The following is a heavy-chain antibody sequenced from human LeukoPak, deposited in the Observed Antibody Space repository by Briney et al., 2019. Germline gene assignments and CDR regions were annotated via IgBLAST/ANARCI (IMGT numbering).Heavy chain of an antibody. CDR1: GFSFSTYW. CDR2: ISSDGSTT. D-gene: IGHD3-22*01. CDR3: ARDQQYYYDSSGTVGY. V-gene: IGHV3-74*01. J-gene: IGHJ4*02. Sequence: GSLRLSCVASGFSFSTYWMHWVRQAPGKGLVWVSRISSDGSTTNYADSVKGRFTISRDNAKNTLYLQMDSLRVEDTAVYYCARDQQYYYDSSGTVGYWGQGTLVTVSS.